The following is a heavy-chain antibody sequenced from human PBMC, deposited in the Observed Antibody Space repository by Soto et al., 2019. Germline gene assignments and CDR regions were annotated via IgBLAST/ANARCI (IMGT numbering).Heavy chain of an antibody. J-gene: IGHJ5*02. CDR1: GGSFSGYY. D-gene: IGHD6-13*01. Sequence: PSETLSLTCAVYGGSFSGYYWSWIRQPPGKGLEWIGEINHSGSTNYNPSLKSRVTISVDTSKNQFSLKLGSVTAADTAVYYCARRTAAAGLNWFDPWGQGTLGTVAS. CDR2: INHSGST. CDR3: ARRTAAAGLNWFDP. V-gene: IGHV4-34*01.